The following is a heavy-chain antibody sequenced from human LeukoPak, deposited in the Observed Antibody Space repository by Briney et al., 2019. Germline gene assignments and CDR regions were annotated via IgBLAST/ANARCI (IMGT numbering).Heavy chain of an antibody. Sequence: ASVKVSCKASGYTFTGYYMHWVRQAPGQGLEWMGWINPNSGGTNYEQKFQGWVTMTRDTSISTAYMELSRLRSDDTAVYYCARGGDCSSTSCRIFDYWGQGTLVTVSS. J-gene: IGHJ4*02. CDR2: INPNSGGT. D-gene: IGHD2-2*01. CDR1: GYTFTGYY. CDR3: ARGGDCSSTSCRIFDY. V-gene: IGHV1-2*04.